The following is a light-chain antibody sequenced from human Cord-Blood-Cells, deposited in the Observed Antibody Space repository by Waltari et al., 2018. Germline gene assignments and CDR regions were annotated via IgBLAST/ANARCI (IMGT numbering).Light chain of an antibody. CDR3: CSYAGSSTYWV. J-gene: IGLJ3*02. V-gene: IGLV2-23*01. Sequence: QSALTQPASVSGSPGQSITISCPRTSSDVGSYNLVSWYQQHPSKAPKLMIYEGSKRPSGVSNRFSGSKSGNTASLTISGLRAEDEADYYCCSYAGSSTYWVFGGGTKLTVL. CDR1: SSDVGSYNL. CDR2: EGS.